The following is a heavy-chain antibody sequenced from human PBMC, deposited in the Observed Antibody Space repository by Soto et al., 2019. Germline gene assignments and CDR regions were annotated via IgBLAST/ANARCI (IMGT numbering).Heavy chain of an antibody. Sequence: GGSLRLSCAASGFTFSSYGMHWVRQAPGKGLEWVAVIWYDGSNKYYADSVKGRFTISRDNSKNTLYLQMNSLRAEDTAVYYCAREYLGDGSGSYYNEVSYYGMDVWGQGTTVTVSS. J-gene: IGHJ6*02. V-gene: IGHV3-33*01. D-gene: IGHD3-10*01. CDR2: IWYDGSNK. CDR3: AREYLGDGSGSYYNEVSYYGMDV. CDR1: GFTFSSYG.